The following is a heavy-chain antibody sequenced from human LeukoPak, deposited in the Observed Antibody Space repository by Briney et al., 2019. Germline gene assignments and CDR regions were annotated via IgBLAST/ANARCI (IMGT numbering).Heavy chain of an antibody. D-gene: IGHD2-15*01. J-gene: IGHJ5*02. Sequence: PSETLSLTCAVYGGSFSGHYWSWIRQPPGKGLEWIGEINHSGNTNYNPSLKSRVTISLDTSKNQFSLKLVSLTAEDTAVYFCATNRDGYPSWFDPWGQGTLVTVSS. V-gene: IGHV4-34*01. CDR1: GGSFSGHY. CDR2: INHSGNT. CDR3: ATNRDGYPSWFDP.